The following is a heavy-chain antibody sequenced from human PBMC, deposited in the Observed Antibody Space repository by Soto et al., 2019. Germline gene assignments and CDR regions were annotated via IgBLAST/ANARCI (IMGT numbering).Heavy chain of an antibody. V-gene: IGHV4-34*01. CDR2: INHSGST. D-gene: IGHD5-12*01. CDR3: ARGDIVATIFGYYFDY. Sequence: QVQLQQWGAGLLKPSETLSLTCAVYGGSFSGYYWSWIRQPPGKGLEWIGEINHSGSTNYNPSLKSRVNISVDPSKNQFSLKLSSVTAADTAVYYCARGDIVATIFGYYFDYWGQGTLVTVSS. J-gene: IGHJ4*02. CDR1: GGSFSGYY.